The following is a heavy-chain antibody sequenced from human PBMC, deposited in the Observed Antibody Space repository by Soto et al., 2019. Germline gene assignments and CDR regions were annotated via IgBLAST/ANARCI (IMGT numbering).Heavy chain of an antibody. CDR3: AKGRGVYWASTTRYGGGSFDY. CDR1: GFTFSSYA. Sequence: GGSLRLSCAASGFTFSSYAMSWVRQAPGKGLEWVSSISGNGGSTNYADSVKGRFTISRDNSKNTLYLQMNSLSAEDTAIYFCAKGRGVYWASTTRYGGGSFDYWGQGTLVTVSS. V-gene: IGHV3-23*01. D-gene: IGHD2-2*01. CDR2: ISGNGGST. J-gene: IGHJ4*02.